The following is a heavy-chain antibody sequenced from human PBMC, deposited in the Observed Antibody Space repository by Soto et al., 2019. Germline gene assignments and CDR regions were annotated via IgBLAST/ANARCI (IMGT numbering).Heavy chain of an antibody. CDR2: VFYTGTT. V-gene: IGHV4-59*13. D-gene: IGHD1-1*01. Sequence: QVQLQESGPGLVKPSETLSLTCSVSNGSISTYYWSWLRQSPGKGLEWIGFVFYTGTTNYNPSLKGRVTMSVDTTKNKFYLRLSSVTAADTAVYYFARVKRSGLHCRTYYFDYWGHGTQVTVSS. J-gene: IGHJ4*01. CDR3: ARVKRSGLHCRTYYFDY. CDR1: NGSISTYY.